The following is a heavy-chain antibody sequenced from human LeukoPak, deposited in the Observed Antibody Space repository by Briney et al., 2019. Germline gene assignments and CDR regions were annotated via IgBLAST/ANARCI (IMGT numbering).Heavy chain of an antibody. Sequence: ASVRVSCKASGYTFTNYHIAWVRQAPGQGLEWMGIINPSGGSTSYAQKFQGRVTMTRDTSTSTVYMELSSLRSEDTAVYYCARSDYGDYLFDYWGQGTLVTVSS. CDR3: ARSDYGDYLFDY. V-gene: IGHV1-46*01. CDR2: INPSGGST. CDR1: GYTFTNYH. D-gene: IGHD4-17*01. J-gene: IGHJ4*02.